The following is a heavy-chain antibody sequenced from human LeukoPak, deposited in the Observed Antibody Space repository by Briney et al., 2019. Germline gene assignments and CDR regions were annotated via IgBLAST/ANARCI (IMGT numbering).Heavy chain of an antibody. D-gene: IGHD3-3*01. CDR2: IYTSGST. V-gene: IGHV4-61*02. J-gene: IGHJ4*02. Sequence: PSQTLSLTCTVSGGSISSGSYYWSWIRQPAGKGLEWIGRIYTSGSTNYNPSLKSRVTISVDTPKNQFSLKLSSVTAADTAVYYCAGYDFWSGYFNYWGQGTLVTVSS. CDR3: AGYDFWSGYFNY. CDR1: GGSISSGSYY.